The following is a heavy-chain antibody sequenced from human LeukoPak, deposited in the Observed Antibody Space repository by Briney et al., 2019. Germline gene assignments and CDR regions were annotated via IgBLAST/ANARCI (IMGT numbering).Heavy chain of an antibody. J-gene: IGHJ4*02. CDR3: ARRNSDSSGYTFDY. V-gene: IGHV3-13*01. CDR1: GFTFSNYD. CDR2: IATTGDT. Sequence: GGSLRLSCSASGFTFSNYDMHWVRQVTGKGLEWVSAIATTGDTHYPGSVKGRFTISRENAKNSLYLQMRSLRAGDTAVYYCARRNSDSSGYTFDYWGQGTLVTVSS. D-gene: IGHD3-22*01.